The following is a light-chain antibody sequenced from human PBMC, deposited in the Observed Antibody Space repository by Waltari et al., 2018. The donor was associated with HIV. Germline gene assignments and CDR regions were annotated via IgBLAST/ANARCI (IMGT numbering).Light chain of an antibody. J-gene: IGKJ4*01. V-gene: IGKV3-11*01. CDR3: QQRSSWLT. Sequence: EIVFTQSPATLSLSPGERASLSGRASQSVGGYLAWYQQKPGQAPRLLIYDASNRATGIPARFSGSGSGTDFTLTISSLEPEDFAVYYCQQRSSWLTFGGGTKVEIK. CDR2: DAS. CDR1: QSVGGY.